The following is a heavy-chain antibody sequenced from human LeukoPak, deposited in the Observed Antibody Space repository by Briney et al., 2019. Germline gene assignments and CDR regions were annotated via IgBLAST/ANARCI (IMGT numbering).Heavy chain of an antibody. CDR2: INPTGST. CDR3: AKRVAASSGANDY. D-gene: IGHD5-18*01. J-gene: IGHJ4*02. Sequence: SETLSLTCAVYGGSFSDYYWSRIRQPPGKGLEWIGEINPTGSTNYNPSLKSRVTISVDTSKNQFSLKLNSVTAADTAVYYCAKRVAASSGANDYWGQGTLVTVSS. V-gene: IGHV4-34*01. CDR1: GGSFSDYY.